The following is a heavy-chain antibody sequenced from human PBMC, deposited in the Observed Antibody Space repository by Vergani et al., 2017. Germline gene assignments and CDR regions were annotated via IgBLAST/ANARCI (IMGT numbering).Heavy chain of an antibody. V-gene: IGHV1-69*01. Sequence: QVQLVQSGAEVKKPGSSVKVSCKASGGTFSSYAISWVRQAPGQGLEWMVGIIPIFGTANYAQKFQGRVTITADESTSTAFMELSSRRSEDTAVYYCASLPAYDFWSGYHQDYWGQGTLVTVSS. J-gene: IGHJ4*02. D-gene: IGHD3-3*01. CDR3: ASLPAYDFWSGYHQDY. CDR1: GGTFSSYA. CDR2: IIPIFGTA.